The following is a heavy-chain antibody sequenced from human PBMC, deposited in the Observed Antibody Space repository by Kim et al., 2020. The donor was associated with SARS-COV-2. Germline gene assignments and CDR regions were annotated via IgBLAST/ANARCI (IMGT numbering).Heavy chain of an antibody. Sequence: FYANSVKGRFTISRDNSKNTLYLHRSGLRPEDTAVYFCAKDSSHYRFFDYWGQGTPVTVSS. J-gene: IGHJ4*02. D-gene: IGHD3-10*01. V-gene: IGHV3-23*01. CDR3: AKDSSHYRFFDY.